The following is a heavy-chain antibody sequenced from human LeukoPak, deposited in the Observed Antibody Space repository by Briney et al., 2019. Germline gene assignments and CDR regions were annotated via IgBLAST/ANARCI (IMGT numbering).Heavy chain of an antibody. CDR3: TTDLRYFDRTGFAFDV. Sequence: PGGSLRLSCAASGFTFSSYGMHWVRQAPGKGLEWVGRITSKTDGGTTDYVAPVKGRFTISRDDAKNTLYLQMNSLKTDDTAVYYCTTDLRYFDRTGFAFDVWGQGTLVTVSS. CDR2: ITSKTDGGTT. D-gene: IGHD3-9*01. CDR1: GFTFSSYG. J-gene: IGHJ3*01. V-gene: IGHV3-15*01.